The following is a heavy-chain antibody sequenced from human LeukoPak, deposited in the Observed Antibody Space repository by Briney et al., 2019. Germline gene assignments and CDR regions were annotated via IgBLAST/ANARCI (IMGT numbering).Heavy chain of an antibody. CDR3: ARDRLGPSFSISHFDL. CDR2: INYSGAIT. V-gene: IGHV3-20*04. Sequence: GGSLRLSCATSGFTFVDYGLSWVRRAPGKGLEWLCAINYSGAITDYADSVKGRFTISRDNAKNSLYLRMDSLRAEDTALYYCARDRLGPSFSISHFDLWGQGTLVTVSS. D-gene: IGHD3-3*02. J-gene: IGHJ4*02. CDR1: GFTFVDYG.